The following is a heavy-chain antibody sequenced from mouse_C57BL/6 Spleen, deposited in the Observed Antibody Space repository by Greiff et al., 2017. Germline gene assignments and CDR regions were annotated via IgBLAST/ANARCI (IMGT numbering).Heavy chain of an antibody. CDR1: GYTFTDYE. V-gene: IGHV1-15*01. J-gene: IGHJ2*01. CDR3: TRGGYSNYGVDY. CDR2: IDPETGGT. D-gene: IGHD2-5*01. Sequence: QVQLQQSGAELVRPGASVTPSCKASGYTFTDYEMHWVKQTPVHGLEWIGAIDPETGGTAYNQKFKGKAILTADKSSSTAYMELRSLTSEDSAVYYCTRGGYSNYGVDYWGQGTTLTVSS.